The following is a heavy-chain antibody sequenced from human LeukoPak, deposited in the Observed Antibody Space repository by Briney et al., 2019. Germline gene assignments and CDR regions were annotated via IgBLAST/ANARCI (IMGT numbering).Heavy chain of an antibody. Sequence: GGSLRLSCAASGFTFSDYYMSWIHQAPGKGLEWVSLINSLSPRAISYGDSVKGRFTTSRDDATNSLFLQMNSLKVEDTAIYYCAGHARGSYLVHWGQGILVTVST. J-gene: IGHJ4*02. D-gene: IGHD6-6*01. CDR3: AGHARGSYLVH. CDR2: INSLSPRAI. V-gene: IGHV3-11*01. CDR1: GFTFSDYY.